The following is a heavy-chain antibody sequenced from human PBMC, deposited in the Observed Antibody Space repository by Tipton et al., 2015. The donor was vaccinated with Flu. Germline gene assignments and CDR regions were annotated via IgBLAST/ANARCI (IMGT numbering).Heavy chain of an antibody. Sequence: QLVQSGAEVKKPGASVKVSCKASGYTFTGYYMHWVRQAPGQGLEWMGWINPNSGGTNYAQKSQGRVTMTRDTSISTAYMELSRLRSDDTAVYYCARAHIVVVPAAIGYLDYWGQGTLVTVSS. CDR3: ARAHIVVVPAAIGYLDY. J-gene: IGHJ4*02. D-gene: IGHD2-2*02. CDR2: INPNSGGT. CDR1: GYTFTGYY. V-gene: IGHV1-2*02.